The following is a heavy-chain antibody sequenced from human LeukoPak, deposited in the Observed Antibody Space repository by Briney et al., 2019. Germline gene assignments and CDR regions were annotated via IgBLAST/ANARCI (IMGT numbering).Heavy chain of an antibody. CDR3: ARGGSTMFGVVDY. D-gene: IGHD3-3*01. Sequence: GASVKVSCKASGYTFTDYYMHWVRQAPGQGLEWMGWINPSSGGANYAQKFQGRVTMTRDMSITTAYMDLSRLRSDETAVYYCARGGSTMFGVVDYWGHGTLVTVSS. V-gene: IGHV1-2*02. CDR2: INPSSGGA. J-gene: IGHJ4*01. CDR1: GYTFTDYY.